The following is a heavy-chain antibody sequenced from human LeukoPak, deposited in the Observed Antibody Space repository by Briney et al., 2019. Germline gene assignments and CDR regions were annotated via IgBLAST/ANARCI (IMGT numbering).Heavy chain of an antibody. CDR1: GFTFSSYG. D-gene: IGHD3-16*02. CDR2: IWYDGSNK. J-gene: IGHJ4*02. V-gene: IGHV3-33*01. Sequence: GGSLRLSCAASGFTFSSYGMHWVRQAPGKGLEWVAVIWYDGSNKYYADSVKGRFTISRDNSKNTLYLQMNSLRAEDTAVYYCARRPFMITFGGVIVPYFDYWGQGTLVTVSS. CDR3: ARRPFMITFGGVIVPYFDY.